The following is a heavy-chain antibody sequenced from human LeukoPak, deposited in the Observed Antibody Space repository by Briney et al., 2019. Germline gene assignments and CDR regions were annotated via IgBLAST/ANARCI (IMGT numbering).Heavy chain of an antibody. V-gene: IGHV1-2*02. CDR3: ARDRDTISTTDAGGDHFHY. D-gene: IGHD1-1*01. CDR2: INPDSGGA. CDR1: GYTFTDYY. J-gene: IGHJ4*02. Sequence: ASVKVSCKASGYTFTDYYMHWVRQAPGQGLEWMGWINPDSGGANYAQKFQGRVTMTRDTSISTAYMELGGLRSDDTAVYYCARDRDTISTTDAGGDHFHYWGQGTLVTVSS.